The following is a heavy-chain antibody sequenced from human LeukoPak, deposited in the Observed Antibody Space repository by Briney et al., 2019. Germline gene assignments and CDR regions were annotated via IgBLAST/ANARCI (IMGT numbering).Heavy chain of an antibody. V-gene: IGHV3-30*18. CDR1: GFTFSSYG. CDR3: AKDQRFLEWLTSPLDY. J-gene: IGHJ4*02. CDR2: ISYDGSNK. Sequence: GGSLRLSCAASGFTFSSYGMHWVRQAPGKGLEWVAVISYDGSNKYYADSVKGRFTISRDNSKNTLYLQMNSLRAEDTAVYYCAKDQRFLEWLTSPLDYWGQGTLVTVSS. D-gene: IGHD3-3*01.